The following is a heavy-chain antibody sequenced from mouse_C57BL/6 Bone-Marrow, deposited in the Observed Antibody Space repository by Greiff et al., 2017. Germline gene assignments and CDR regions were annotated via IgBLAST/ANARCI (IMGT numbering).Heavy chain of an antibody. J-gene: IGHJ2*01. CDR2: INPNNGGT. CDR1: GYTFTDYY. D-gene: IGHD4-1*01. Sequence: VQLQQSGPELVKPGASVKISCKASGYTFTDYYMNWVKQSHGKSLEWIGDINPNNGGTSYNQKFKGKATLTVDKSSSTAYMELRSLTSEDSAVYYCARENWANFDYWGRGTTLTVSS. V-gene: IGHV1-26*01. CDR3: ARENWANFDY.